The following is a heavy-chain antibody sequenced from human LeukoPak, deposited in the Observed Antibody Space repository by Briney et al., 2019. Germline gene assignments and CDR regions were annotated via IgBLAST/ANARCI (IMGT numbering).Heavy chain of an antibody. J-gene: IGHJ4*02. Sequence: ASVKVSCKASRGTFSSYAISWVRQAPGQGLEWMGGIIPIFGTANYAQKFQGRVTITADESTSTAYMELSSLRSEDTAVYYCATQEGEPPSLMYYWGQGTLVTVSS. D-gene: IGHD3-16*01. CDR3: ATQEGEPPSLMYY. CDR1: RGTFSSYA. CDR2: IIPIFGTA. V-gene: IGHV1-69*13.